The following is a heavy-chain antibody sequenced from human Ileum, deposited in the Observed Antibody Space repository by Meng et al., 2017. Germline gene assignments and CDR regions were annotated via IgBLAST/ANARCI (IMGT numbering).Heavy chain of an antibody. Sequence: QLQLQESGPGLVKHSETRSLMCTVSAGSISSSSHCCDWIRQPPGKGLEWIGSICYSGNTYYNPSLKSRVSMSVDTSKKQISLKLNSVTAADTAVYYCARRTGEVDLLDYWGQGTLVTVSS. CDR3: ARRTGEVDLLDY. CDR1: AGSISSSSHC. V-gene: IGHV4-39*01. J-gene: IGHJ4*02. CDR2: ICYSGNT. D-gene: IGHD7-27*01.